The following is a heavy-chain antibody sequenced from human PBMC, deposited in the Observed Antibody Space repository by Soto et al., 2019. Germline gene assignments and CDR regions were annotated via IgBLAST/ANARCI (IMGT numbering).Heavy chain of an antibody. V-gene: IGHV3-23*01. D-gene: IGHD3-3*01. Sequence: PGGSLRLSCAASGFTFSSYAMSWVRQAPGKGLEWISAVSGSGGSTYYADSVKGRFTISRDNSKNTLYLQMNSLRAEDTAVYYCARDQFGLYYDFWSGYYHQLNYYGMDVWGQGTTVTVSS. J-gene: IGHJ6*02. CDR1: GFTFSSYA. CDR3: ARDQFGLYYDFWSGYYHQLNYYGMDV. CDR2: VSGSGGST.